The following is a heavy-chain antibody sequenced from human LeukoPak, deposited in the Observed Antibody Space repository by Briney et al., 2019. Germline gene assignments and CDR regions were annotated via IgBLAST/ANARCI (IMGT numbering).Heavy chain of an antibody. Sequence: SETLSLTCTVSGGSISSHYWSWIRQPPGKGLEWIGYIYYSGSTNYNPSLKSRVTISVDTSKNQFSLKLSSVTAADTAVYYCARVRYSSGWYSYYFDEGGQGTLVTV. J-gene: IGHJ4*02. CDR2: IYYSGST. CDR3: ARVRYSSGWYSYYFDE. CDR1: GGSISSHY. D-gene: IGHD6-19*01. V-gene: IGHV4-59*11.